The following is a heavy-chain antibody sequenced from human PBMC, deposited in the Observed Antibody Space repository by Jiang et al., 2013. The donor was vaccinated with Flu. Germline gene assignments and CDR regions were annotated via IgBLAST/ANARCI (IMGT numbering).Heavy chain of an antibody. CDR3: ARAMAPTLGGMDV. J-gene: IGHJ6*04. V-gene: IGHV1-69*04. CDR1: GGTFSSYA. D-gene: IGHD2-15*01. CDR2: IIPILGIA. Sequence: SCKASGGTFSSYAISWVRQAPGQGLEWMGRIIPILGIANYAQKFQGRVTITADKSTSTAYMELSSLRSEDTAVYYCARAMAPTLGGMDVWGKGTTVTVSS.